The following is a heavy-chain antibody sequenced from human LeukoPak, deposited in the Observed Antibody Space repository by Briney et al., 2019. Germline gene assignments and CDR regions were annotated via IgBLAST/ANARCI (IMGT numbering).Heavy chain of an antibody. CDR1: GGSFSGYY. J-gene: IGHJ4*02. Sequence: SETLSLTCAVYGGSFSGYYWSWIRQPPGKGLEWIGEINHSGSTNYNPSLKSRVTISVDTSKNQSSLKLSSVTAADTAVYYCARATLYYYDSSGYYPRSYYFDYWGQGTLVTVSS. CDR2: INHSGST. CDR3: ARATLYYYDSSGYYPRSYYFDY. D-gene: IGHD3-22*01. V-gene: IGHV4-34*01.